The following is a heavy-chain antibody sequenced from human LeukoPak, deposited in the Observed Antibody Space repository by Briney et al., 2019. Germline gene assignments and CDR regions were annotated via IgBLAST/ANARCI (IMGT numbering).Heavy chain of an antibody. J-gene: IGHJ6*03. D-gene: IGHD3-3*01. CDR2: ISGNGCST. V-gene: IGHV3-23*01. Sequence: GGSLRLSCAASGFTFSSDAMSWVRQAPGKGLEWVSTISGNGCSTYYADSVKGRFTISRDNYKNTLDLQMNSLRVEDTAVYYCAKAWRFLELYMDVWSKGTTVTVSS. CDR3: AKAWRFLELYMDV. CDR1: GFTFSSDA.